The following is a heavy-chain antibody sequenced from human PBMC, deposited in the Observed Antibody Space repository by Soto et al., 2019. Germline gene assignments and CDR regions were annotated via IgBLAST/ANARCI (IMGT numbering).Heavy chain of an antibody. CDR1: GGSISSGGYS. J-gene: IGHJ4*02. V-gene: IGHV4-30-2*01. D-gene: IGHD3-10*01. CDR3: ARRWGEGRVDY. Sequence: SETLSLTCAVSGGSISSGGYSWSWIRQPPGKGLEWIGYINHSGSTNYNPSLKSRVTISVDTSKNQFSLKLSSVTAADTAVYYCARRWGEGRVDYWGQGTLVTVSS. CDR2: INHSGST.